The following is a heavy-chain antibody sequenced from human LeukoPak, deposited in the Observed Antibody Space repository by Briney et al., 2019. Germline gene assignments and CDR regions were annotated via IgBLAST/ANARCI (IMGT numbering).Heavy chain of an antibody. J-gene: IGHJ4*02. V-gene: IGHV3-33*01. CDR1: GFTFSSYG. CDR2: IWYDGSNK. Sequence: GGSLRLSCAASGFTFSSYGMHRVRQAPGKGLEWVAVIWYDGSNKYYADSVKGRFTISRDNSKNTLYLQMNSLRAEDTAVYYCARVYGSGSPFDYWGQGTLVTVSS. CDR3: ARVYGSGSPFDY. D-gene: IGHD3-10*01.